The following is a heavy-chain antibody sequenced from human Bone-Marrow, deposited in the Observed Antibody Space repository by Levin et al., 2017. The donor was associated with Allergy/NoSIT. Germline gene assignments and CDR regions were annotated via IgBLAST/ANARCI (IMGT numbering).Heavy chain of an antibody. Sequence: SETLSLTCTVSGGSISSGGYYWSWIRQHPGKGLEWIGYIYYSGSTYYNPSLKSRVTISVDTSKNQFSLKLSSVTAADTAVYYCARDTKRWLQGFDYWGQGTLVTVSS. J-gene: IGHJ4*02. CDR3: ARDTKRWLQGFDY. CDR1: GGSISSGGYY. CDR2: IYYSGST. V-gene: IGHV4-31*03. D-gene: IGHD5-24*01.